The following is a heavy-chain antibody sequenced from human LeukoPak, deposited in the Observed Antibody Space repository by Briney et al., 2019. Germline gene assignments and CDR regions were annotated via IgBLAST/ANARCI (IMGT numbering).Heavy chain of an antibody. CDR1: GYTFTSYA. Sequence: ASVKVSCKASGYTFTSYAMHWVRQAPGQRLEWMGWINPGNGNTKYSQKFQGRVTITRDTSASTVYMELSSLRPEDTAVYYCARDDILTGYYYWGQGTLVTVSS. V-gene: IGHV1-3*01. CDR3: ARDDILTGYYY. D-gene: IGHD3-9*01. CDR2: INPGNGNT. J-gene: IGHJ4*02.